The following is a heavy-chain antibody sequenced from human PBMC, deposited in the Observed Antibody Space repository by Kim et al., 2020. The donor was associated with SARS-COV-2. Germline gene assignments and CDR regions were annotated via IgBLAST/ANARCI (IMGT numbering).Heavy chain of an antibody. D-gene: IGHD3-9*01. CDR3: ARRFDWLLYFDY. V-gene: IGHV4-39*01. CDR2: IYYSGST. Sequence: SETLSLTCTVSGGSISSSSYYWGWIRQPPGKGLEWIGSIYYSGSTYYNPSLKSRVTISVDTSKNQFSLKLSSVTAADTAVYYCARRFDWLLYFDYWGQGTLVTVSS. J-gene: IGHJ4*02. CDR1: GGSISSSSYY.